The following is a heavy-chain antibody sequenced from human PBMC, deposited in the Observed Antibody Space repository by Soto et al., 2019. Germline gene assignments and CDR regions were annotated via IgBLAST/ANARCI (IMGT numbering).Heavy chain of an antibody. CDR2: IYDTENI. V-gene: IGHV4-59*08. D-gene: IGHD3-10*01. J-gene: IGHJ6*03. CDR1: GGSISSYY. CDR3: ARMIWFGGVNYMDV. Sequence: PSETLSLTCTVSGGSISSYYWTWIRQVPGKGLEWIGHIYDTENINYNPSLRSRVTISVDTSKKHFSLKLNSVTAADTAVYYCARMIWFGGVNYMDVWGKGTKVTVSS.